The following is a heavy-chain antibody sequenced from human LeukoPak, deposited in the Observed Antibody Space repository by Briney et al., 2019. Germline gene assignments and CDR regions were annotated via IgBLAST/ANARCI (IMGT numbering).Heavy chain of an antibody. CDR2: IKQDGSEK. CDR3: ARLLIAAAGFNWFDP. D-gene: IGHD6-13*01. Sequence: GESLKISCKGSGYSFTSYWIGWVRQMPGKGLEWVANIKQDGSEKYYVDSVKGRFTISRDNAKNSLYLQMNSLRAEDTAVYYCARLLIAAAGFNWFDPWGQGTLVTVSS. CDR1: GYSFTSYW. V-gene: IGHV3-7*02. J-gene: IGHJ5*02.